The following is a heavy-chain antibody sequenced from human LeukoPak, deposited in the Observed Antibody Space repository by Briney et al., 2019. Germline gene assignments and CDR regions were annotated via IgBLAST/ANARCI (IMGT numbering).Heavy chain of an antibody. CDR1: GFNFSSYN. J-gene: IGHJ4*02. V-gene: IGHV3-21*05. D-gene: IGHD3-22*01. CDR3: ATDTYYFDRADSSGDH. Sequence: GGSLRLSCAASGFNFSSYNMNWVRQAPGKGLEWVSYIVSGGGDIYYAGSVKGRFTISRDNAENSLYLQMNSLRDEDTAVYYCATDTYYFDRADSSGDHWGQGTLVTVSS. CDR2: IVSGGGDI.